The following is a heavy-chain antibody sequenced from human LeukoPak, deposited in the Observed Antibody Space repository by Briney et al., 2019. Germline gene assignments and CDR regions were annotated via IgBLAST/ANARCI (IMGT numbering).Heavy chain of an antibody. J-gene: IGHJ4*02. D-gene: IGHD3-22*01. CDR2: ISSSSSYI. CDR1: GFTFSSYS. V-gene: IGHV3-21*01. Sequence: GGSLRLSCAASGFTFSSYSMNWVRQAPGKGLEWVSFISSSSSYIYYADSVKGRFTISRDNAKNSLYLQMNSLRAEDTAVYYCARDLRSSGYYAFDYWCQGTLVTVSS. CDR3: ARDLRSSGYYAFDY.